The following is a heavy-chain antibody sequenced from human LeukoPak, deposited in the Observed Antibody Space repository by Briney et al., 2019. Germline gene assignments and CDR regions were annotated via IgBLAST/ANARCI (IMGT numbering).Heavy chain of an antibody. CDR3: ARTPQHSYYYYNMDV. CDR2: IIPIFGTA. Sequence: GSSVKVSCKASGGTFSTYAITWVRQAPGQGLEWMGGIIPIFGTANYAQKFQDRVTITTDASTSTVYMELTSLRSEDTAVYYCARTPQHSYYYYNMDVWGKGITVTVAS. CDR1: GGTFSTYA. D-gene: IGHD5-18*01. J-gene: IGHJ6*03. V-gene: IGHV1-69*05.